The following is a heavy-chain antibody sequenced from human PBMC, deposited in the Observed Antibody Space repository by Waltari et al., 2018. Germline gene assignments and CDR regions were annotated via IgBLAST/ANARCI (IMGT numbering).Heavy chain of an antibody. CDR3: ARSIVVVPAAIDY. J-gene: IGHJ4*02. D-gene: IGHD2-2*01. Sequence: EVQLVESGGGLVQPGGSLRLSCAASGFTFSSYWMSWVRQAPGKGLEWVANIKQDGSEKYYVDSVKGRFTISRDNAKNSLYLQMNSRRAEDTAVYYCARSIVVVPAAIDYWGQGTLVTVSS. CDR2: IKQDGSEK. V-gene: IGHV3-7*01. CDR1: GFTFSSYW.